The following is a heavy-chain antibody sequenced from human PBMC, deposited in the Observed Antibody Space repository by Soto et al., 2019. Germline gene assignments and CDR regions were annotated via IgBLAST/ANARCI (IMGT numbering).Heavy chain of an antibody. Sequence: EVQLLDSGGGLVQPGYSLRLSCAASGFTFSSYAMSWVRQAPGKGLEWVSAITSGDSTHYADSVKGRFTISRDNAKNTVYLQMNSVRAEDTAVYYCAKGYSVNWYAGHFYQMDVWGKGTTVTVSS. V-gene: IGHV3-23*01. CDR2: ITSGDST. CDR1: GFTFSSYA. J-gene: IGHJ6*03. D-gene: IGHD2-2*02. CDR3: AKGYSVNWYAGHFYQMDV.